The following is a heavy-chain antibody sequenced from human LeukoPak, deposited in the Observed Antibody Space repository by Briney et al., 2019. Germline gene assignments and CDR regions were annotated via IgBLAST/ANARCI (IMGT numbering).Heavy chain of an antibody. V-gene: IGHV3-23*01. D-gene: IGHD4-23*01. J-gene: IGHJ4*02. CDR3: AKDLLESRWLPYYFDY. Sequence: GGSLRLSCAASGFTFTSYAMTWVRQAPGKGLEWVSGISVSGHSTYYADSVKGRFTISRDNSRNILFLQMNSLRVEDTALYYCAKDLLESRWLPYYFDYWGLGALVTVSS. CDR2: ISVSGHST. CDR1: GFTFTSYA.